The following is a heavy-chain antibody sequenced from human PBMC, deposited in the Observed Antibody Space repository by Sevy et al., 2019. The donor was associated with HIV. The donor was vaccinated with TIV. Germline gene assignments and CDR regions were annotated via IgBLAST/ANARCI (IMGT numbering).Heavy chain of an antibody. CDR1: GYRFTSYW. D-gene: IGHD3-10*01. CDR2: IYPGDFDT. J-gene: IGHJ4*02. V-gene: IGHV5-51*01. CDR3: ARQYYGWGSYYNCFSDY. Sequence: GESLKISCKGSGYRFTSYWIGWVRQMPGKGLEWMGIIYPGDFDTRYNPSFQGQVTISVDKSINTAYLQWGSLKASDTAMYYCARQYYGWGSYYNCFSDYWGQGTLVTVSS.